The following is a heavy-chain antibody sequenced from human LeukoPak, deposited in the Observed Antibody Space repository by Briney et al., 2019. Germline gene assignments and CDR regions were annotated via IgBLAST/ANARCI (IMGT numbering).Heavy chain of an antibody. J-gene: IGHJ6*03. CDR1: GFTFNEFE. CDR3: ARVLRYCSGGNCYSGGLGYMDV. V-gene: IGHV3-11*01. D-gene: IGHD2-15*01. CDR2: ISSRGSRI. Sequence: PGGSLRLSCADSGFTFNEFEMNWVRHAPGKGLEWISYISSRGSRIYYADSVKGRFTISRDNAKNSLFLQMNSLRAEDTAVYYCARVLRYCSGGNCYSGGLGYMDVWGKGTTFTISS.